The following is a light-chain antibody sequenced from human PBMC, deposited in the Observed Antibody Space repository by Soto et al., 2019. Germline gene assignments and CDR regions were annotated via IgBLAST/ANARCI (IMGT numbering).Light chain of an antibody. J-gene: IGLJ2*01. CDR3: AAWDDSLSGFVV. CDR2: RNN. V-gene: IGLV1-47*01. CDR1: SSNIGSNY. Sequence: QPVLTQPPSASGTPGQRVTISCSGRSSNIGSNYVYWYQQLPGTAPKLLIYRNNQRPSGVPDRFSGSKSGTSASLAISGLRSEDEADYYCAAWDDSLSGFVVFGGGTQLTVL.